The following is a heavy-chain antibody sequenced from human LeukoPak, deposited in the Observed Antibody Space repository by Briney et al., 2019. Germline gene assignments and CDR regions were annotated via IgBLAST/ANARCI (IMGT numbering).Heavy chain of an antibody. CDR3: AKALPPARYKYYFDS. CDR1: GFTFSSYS. Sequence: PGGSLRLSCAASGFTFSSYSMNWVRQAPGKGLEWVSDISGSGRTTYYAVSVKGRFIISRDNSNNTVYLQMNSLRAEDTAVYFCAKALPPARYKYYFDSWGQGTLVTVSS. CDR2: ISGSGRTT. J-gene: IGHJ4*02. V-gene: IGHV3-23*01. D-gene: IGHD3-16*02.